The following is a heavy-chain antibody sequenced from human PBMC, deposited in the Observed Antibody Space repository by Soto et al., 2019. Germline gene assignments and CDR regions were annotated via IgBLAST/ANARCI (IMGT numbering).Heavy chain of an antibody. CDR1: GFDFTYYA. Sequence: QVQLVESGGGAVQPGEPLRLSCVASGFDFTYYAMHWVRQAPGKGLESVAVMSSDGSKIHHTDSVKGRFTISRDNSKNTRYLQMNSLRKEDTAVYFCAKDEGVGGTLGLFDYWGQGTLVSVSS. J-gene: IGHJ4*02. CDR3: AKDEGVGGTLGLFDY. V-gene: IGHV3-30*18. D-gene: IGHD1-26*01. CDR2: MSSDGSKI.